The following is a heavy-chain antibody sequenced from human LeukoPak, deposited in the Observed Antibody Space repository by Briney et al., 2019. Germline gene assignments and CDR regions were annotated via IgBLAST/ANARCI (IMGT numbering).Heavy chain of an antibody. D-gene: IGHD6-13*01. J-gene: IGHJ4*02. V-gene: IGHV3-21*04. CDR3: AKGGGSSWYDG. Sequence: GGSLRLSCAASGFTFSSYSMNWVRQAPGKGLEWVSSISSSSSYIYYADSVKGRFTISRDNSKNTLYLQMNSLRAEDTAVYYCAKGGGSSWYDGWGQGTLVTVSS. CDR1: GFTFSSYS. CDR2: ISSSSSYI.